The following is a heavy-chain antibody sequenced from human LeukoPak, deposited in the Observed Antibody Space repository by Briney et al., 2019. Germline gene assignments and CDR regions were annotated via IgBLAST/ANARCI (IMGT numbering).Heavy chain of an antibody. J-gene: IGHJ4*02. D-gene: IGHD3-22*01. CDR1: GFTFSNYG. CDR2: IQYDASNK. V-gene: IGHV3-30*02. Sequence: GGSLRLSCAASGFTFSNYGMHWVRQAPGKGLEWVTFIQYDASNKYYVDSVKGRFTISRDNSKKTLYLQMNSLRAEDTAVYYCAKDLEAGTSGYSLDYWGQGTLVTVSS. CDR3: AKDLEAGTSGYSLDY.